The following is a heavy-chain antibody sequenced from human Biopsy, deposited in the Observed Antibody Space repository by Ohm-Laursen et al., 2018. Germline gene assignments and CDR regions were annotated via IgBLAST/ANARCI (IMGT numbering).Heavy chain of an antibody. Sequence: VASVKVSCKPSGYTFTAFSVHWLRQAPGQGLEWMGWINPKSGDTDYPQNFQGRVSMTRNTSISTAYMELNSLRSEDTAVYYCARGSFWFGGNYYYYGMDVWGQGTTVTVSS. D-gene: IGHD3-10*01. CDR1: GYTFTAFS. V-gene: IGHV1-2*02. CDR3: ARGSFWFGGNYYYYGMDV. CDR2: INPKSGDT. J-gene: IGHJ6*02.